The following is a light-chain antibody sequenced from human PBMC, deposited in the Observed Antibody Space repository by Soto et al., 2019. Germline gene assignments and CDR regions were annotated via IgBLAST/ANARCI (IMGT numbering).Light chain of an antibody. CDR2: GAS. V-gene: IGKV3-20*01. CDR1: QSVKSSY. J-gene: IGKJ4*01. Sequence: EIVLTQSPGTLSLSPGERATLSCRASQSVKSSYLAWYQQKPGQAPRLLIYGASSRATGIPDRFKGSESEIDFTLTISRLEPEDFAVYYCQQYGSSPLTFGGGTKVDIK. CDR3: QQYGSSPLT.